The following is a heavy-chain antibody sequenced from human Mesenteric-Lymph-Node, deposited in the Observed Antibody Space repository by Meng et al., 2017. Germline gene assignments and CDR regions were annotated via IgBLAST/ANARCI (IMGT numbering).Heavy chain of an antibody. Sequence: QVALQQGARGLFNTAETLPLPCSVYGVSFSGYCWSWIPQPPGKGLEWIGEINHSGSTNYNPSLKSRVTISVDTSKNQFSLKLSSVTAADTAVYYCARRPTIFDYWGQGTLVTVSS. D-gene: IGHD4/OR15-4a*01. CDR3: ARRPTIFDY. CDR2: INHSGST. CDR1: GVSFSGYC. V-gene: IGHV4-34*01. J-gene: IGHJ4*02.